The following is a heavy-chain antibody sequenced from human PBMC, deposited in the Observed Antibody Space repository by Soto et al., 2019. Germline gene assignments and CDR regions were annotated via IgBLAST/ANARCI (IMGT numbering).Heavy chain of an antibody. CDR2: IIPILGIA. CDR3: ARISDYGDYGY. D-gene: IGHD4-17*01. Sequence: QVRLVQSGAEVKKPGSSVKVSCKASGGTFSSYTISWVRQAPGQGLEWMGRIIPILGIANYAQKFQGRVTITADKSTSTAYMELSSLRSEDTAVYYCARISDYGDYGYWGQGTLVTVSS. V-gene: IGHV1-69*02. CDR1: GGTFSSYT. J-gene: IGHJ4*02.